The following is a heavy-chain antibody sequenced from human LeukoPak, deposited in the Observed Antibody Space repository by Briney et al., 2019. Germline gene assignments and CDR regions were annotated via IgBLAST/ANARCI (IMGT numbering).Heavy chain of an antibody. V-gene: IGHV1-69*04. Sequence: SVKVSCKASGGTFSSYAISWVRQAPGQGLEWMGRIIPICGIANYAQKFQGRVTITADKSTSTAYMELSSLRSEDTAVYYCARADCSSTSCYSWPANWFDPWGQETLVTVSS. D-gene: IGHD2-2*01. CDR3: ARADCSSTSCYSWPANWFDP. CDR2: IIPICGIA. CDR1: GGTFSSYA. J-gene: IGHJ5*02.